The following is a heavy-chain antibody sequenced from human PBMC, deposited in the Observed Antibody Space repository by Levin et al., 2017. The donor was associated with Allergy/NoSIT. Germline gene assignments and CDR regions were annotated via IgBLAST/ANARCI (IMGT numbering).Heavy chain of an antibody. CDR3: ARDEQQLDDAFDI. V-gene: IGHV3-53*01. Sequence: AGGSLRLSCAASGFTVSSNYMSWVRQAPGKGLEWVSVIYSGGSTYYADSVKGRFTISRDNSKNTLYLQMNSLRAEDTAVYYCARDEQQLDDAFDIWGQGTMVTVSS. CDR2: IYSGGST. J-gene: IGHJ3*02. CDR1: GFTVSSNY. D-gene: IGHD6-13*01.